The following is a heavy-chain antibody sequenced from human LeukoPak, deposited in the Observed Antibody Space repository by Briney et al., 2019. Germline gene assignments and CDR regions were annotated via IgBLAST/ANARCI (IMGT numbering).Heavy chain of an antibody. CDR2: INHSGST. CDR1: GGSFSGYY. CDR3: ARHSRVRGVIMRSPDY. D-gene: IGHD3-10*01. J-gene: IGHJ4*02. Sequence: SETLSLTCAVYGGSFSGYYWSWIRQPPGKGLEWIGEINHSGSTNYNPSLKSRVTISVDTSKNQFSLKLSSVTAADTAVYYCARHSRVRGVIMRSPDYWGQGTLVTVSS. V-gene: IGHV4-34*01.